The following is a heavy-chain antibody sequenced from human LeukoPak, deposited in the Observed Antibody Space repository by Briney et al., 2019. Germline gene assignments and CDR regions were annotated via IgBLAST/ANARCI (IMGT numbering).Heavy chain of an antibody. V-gene: IGHV3-7*01. CDR2: IKQDGSEK. CDR3: ARERSSGWNDY. Sequence: GSLRLSCAASGSTFSNYWMTWVRQAPGKGLEWEANIKQDGSEKHYGDSVRGRFTISRDNAKNSLYLEMNSLRAEDTAVYYCARERSSGWNDYWGQGTLVTVSS. CDR1: GSTFSNYW. D-gene: IGHD6-19*01. J-gene: IGHJ4*02.